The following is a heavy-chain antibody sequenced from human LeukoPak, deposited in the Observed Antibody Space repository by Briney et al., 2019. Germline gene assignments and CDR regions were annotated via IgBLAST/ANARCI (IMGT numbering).Heavy chain of an antibody. D-gene: IGHD4-17*01. Sequence: AGGSLRLSCAASGFTFSSYAMHWVRQAPGKGLEWVAVISYDGSNKYYADSVKGRFTISRGNSKNTLYLQMNSLRAEDTAVYYCARDLSTDFDYWGQGTLVTVSS. CDR3: ARDLSTDFDY. CDR2: ISYDGSNK. J-gene: IGHJ4*02. V-gene: IGHV3-30-3*01. CDR1: GFTFSSYA.